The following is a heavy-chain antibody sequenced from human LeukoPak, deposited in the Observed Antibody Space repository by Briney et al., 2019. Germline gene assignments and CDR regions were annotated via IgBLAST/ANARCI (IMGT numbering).Heavy chain of an antibody. CDR3: AKADSSSWMVYFDY. J-gene: IGHJ4*02. D-gene: IGHD6-13*01. Sequence: GGSLRLSCAASGFTFSSYAMSWVRQAPGKGLEWVSAISGSGGSTYYADSVKGRFTISRDNSKNTLYLQMNSLRAEDTAVYFCAKADSSSWMVYFDYWGQGTLVTVSS. V-gene: IGHV3-23*01. CDR1: GFTFSSYA. CDR2: ISGSGGST.